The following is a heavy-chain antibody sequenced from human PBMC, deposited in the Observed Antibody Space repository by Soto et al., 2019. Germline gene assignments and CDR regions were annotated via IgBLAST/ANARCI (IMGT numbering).Heavy chain of an antibody. V-gene: IGHV3-72*01. D-gene: IGHD2-15*01. CDR1: GFTFSDHY. CDR2: IRNKANSYST. Sequence: VQLVESGGGLVQPGGSLRLSCATSGFTFSDHYMDWVRQAPGKGLEWVGRIRNKANSYSTNYASSVKGRFTISRDDSENSLYLEMNSLNTEDTAVYYCASGYCSGGTCYSSPGNYWGQGTLVTVSS. J-gene: IGHJ4*02. CDR3: ASGYCSGGTCYSSPGNY.